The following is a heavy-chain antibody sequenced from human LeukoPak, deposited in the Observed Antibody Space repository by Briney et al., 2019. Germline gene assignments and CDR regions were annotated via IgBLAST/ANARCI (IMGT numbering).Heavy chain of an antibody. CDR3: ARKESYYYYYMDV. CDR2: IHYSGSS. Sequence: SETLSLTCTVSGGSITSSSYYWGWLRQPPGKGLEWIGSIHYSGSSYYNPSLKSRATISVDTSKNQFSLKLSSVTAADTAVYYCARKESYYYYYMDVWGKGTTVTVSS. D-gene: IGHD5-24*01. V-gene: IGHV4-39*01. J-gene: IGHJ6*03. CDR1: GGSITSSSYY.